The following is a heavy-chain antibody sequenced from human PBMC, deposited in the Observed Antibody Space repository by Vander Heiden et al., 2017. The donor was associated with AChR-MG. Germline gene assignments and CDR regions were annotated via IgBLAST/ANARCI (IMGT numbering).Heavy chain of an antibody. CDR2: ISYDGSNK. V-gene: IGHV3-30-3*01. Sequence: QVQLVESGGGVAQPGRSLRLSCAASGFTFSRYAMHWVRQAPGKGLEWVAVISYDGSNKYYADSVKGRFTISRDNSKNTLYLQMNSLRAEDTAVYYCARGRLRIRYFDYWGQGTLVTVSS. D-gene: IGHD4-17*01. CDR3: ARGRLRIRYFDY. CDR1: GFTFSRYA. J-gene: IGHJ4*02.